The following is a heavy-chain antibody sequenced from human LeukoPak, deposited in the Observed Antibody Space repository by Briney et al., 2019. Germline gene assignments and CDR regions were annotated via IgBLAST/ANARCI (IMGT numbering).Heavy chain of an antibody. CDR2: IKKDGSEK. CDR3: ARDDTHYGSSGSFYDAFDI. V-gene: IGHV3-7*01. Sequence: PGGSLRLPCAASGFTFSSYWMSWVRQAPGKGLEWVANIKKDGSEKYYVDSVKGRFTISRDNSKNTLYLQMNSLRAEDTAVYYCARDDTHYGSSGSFYDAFDIWGQGTMVTASS. D-gene: IGHD3-22*01. J-gene: IGHJ3*02. CDR1: GFTFSSYW.